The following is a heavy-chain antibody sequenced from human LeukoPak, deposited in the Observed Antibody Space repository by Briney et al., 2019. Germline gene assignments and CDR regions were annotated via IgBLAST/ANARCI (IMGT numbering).Heavy chain of an antibody. CDR1: GFTFSSYW. CDR3: ARGLAAFRDYYASGSLDY. V-gene: IGHV3-7*01. D-gene: IGHD3-10*01. CDR2: IKQDGSER. J-gene: IGHJ4*02. Sequence: GGSLRLSCAASGFTFSSYWVSWVRQAPGKGLEWVANIKQDGSERYYVDSMKGRFTISRDNAKNSLYLQMNSLRAEDTAVYYCARGLAAFRDYYASGSLDYWGQGALVTVSS.